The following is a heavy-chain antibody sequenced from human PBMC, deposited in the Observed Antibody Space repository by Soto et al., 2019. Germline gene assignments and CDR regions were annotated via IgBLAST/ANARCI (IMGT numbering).Heavy chain of an antibody. CDR3: ARGRYGEY. Sequence: QVHLVQSGAEVKKPGASVKVSCQGSGYAFTTYGITWVRQAPGQGLEWMGWISAHNGNTNYAQKLQGRVTVTRDTPTSTAYMELRGLRYDDTAVYYCARGRYGEYWGQGALVTGSS. V-gene: IGHV1-18*01. J-gene: IGHJ4*02. CDR2: ISAHNGNT. D-gene: IGHD1-1*01. CDR1: GYAFTTYG.